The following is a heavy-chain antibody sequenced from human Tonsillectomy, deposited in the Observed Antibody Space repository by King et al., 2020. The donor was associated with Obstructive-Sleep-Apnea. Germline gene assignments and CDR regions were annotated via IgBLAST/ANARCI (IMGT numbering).Heavy chain of an antibody. V-gene: IGHV3-30*04. Sequence: VQLVESGGGVVQPGRSLRLSCAASGFIFSSYAMHWVRQAPGKGLEWVAVISYDGSNTYYADSVKGRFTISRDNSKNTLYLQMNSLRPEETAVYYCARDRSSGSFYDPNYYGMDVWGQGTTVTVSS. CDR3: ARDRSSGSFYDPNYYGMDV. CDR2: ISYDGSNT. D-gene: IGHD3-10*01. CDR1: GFIFSSYA. J-gene: IGHJ6*02.